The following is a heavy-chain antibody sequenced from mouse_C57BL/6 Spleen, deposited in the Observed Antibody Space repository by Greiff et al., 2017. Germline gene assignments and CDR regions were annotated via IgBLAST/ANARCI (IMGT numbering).Heavy chain of an antibody. V-gene: IGHV1-69*01. D-gene: IGHD1-1*01. Sequence: VQLQQPGAELVMPGASVKLSCKASGYTFTSYWMHWVKQRPGQGLEWIGEIDPSDSYTNYNQKFKCKSTLTVDKSSSTAYMQLSSLTSEDSAVYYCAGAYYVSGGGFAYWCQGTLVTVSA. CDR2: IDPSDSYT. CDR1: GYTFTSYW. CDR3: AGAYYVSGGGFAY. J-gene: IGHJ3*01.